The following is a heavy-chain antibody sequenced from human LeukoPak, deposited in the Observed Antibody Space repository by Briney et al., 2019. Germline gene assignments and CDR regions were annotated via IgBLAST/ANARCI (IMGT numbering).Heavy chain of an antibody. V-gene: IGHV3-23*01. D-gene: IGHD2-15*01. Sequence: GGSLRPSCAASGFTFSSYAMSWVRQTPGKGLEWVSAISGSGGSTYYADSVQGRFTISRDNSMYTLYLQMNSLRAEDTAVYYCANTPARWLRLEAFDYWGRGTLVTVSS. CDR1: GFTFSSYA. CDR2: ISGSGGST. CDR3: ANTPARWLRLEAFDY. J-gene: IGHJ4*02.